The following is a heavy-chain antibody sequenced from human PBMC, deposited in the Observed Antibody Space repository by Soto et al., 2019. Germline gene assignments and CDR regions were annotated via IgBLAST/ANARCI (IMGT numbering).Heavy chain of an antibody. J-gene: IGHJ4*02. V-gene: IGHV3-23*01. CDR2: VSASGGTT. CDR1: GFTFSSYA. CDR3: EKLWDRDSDY. Sequence: EVQLLESGGGLVQPGGSLRLSCAASGFTFSSYAMNWVRQAPGKGLEWVSAVSASGGTTYYGDSVKGRFTISRDNSKNTLYLQMNSLRAEDTAVYYCEKLWDRDSDYFGQGTLITISS. D-gene: IGHD3-10*01.